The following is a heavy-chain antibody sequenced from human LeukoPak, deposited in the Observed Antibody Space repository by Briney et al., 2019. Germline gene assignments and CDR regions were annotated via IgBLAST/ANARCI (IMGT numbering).Heavy chain of an antibody. CDR1: GFTFSNYA. V-gene: IGHV3-43*01. Sequence: PGGSLRLSCAASGFTFSNYAMHWVRQAPGKGLEWVSLISWDGGSTYYADSVKGRFTISRDNSKNSLYLQMNSLRTEDTALYYCAKDTFRDTAMVTVDYWGQGTLVTVSS. D-gene: IGHD5-18*01. J-gene: IGHJ4*02. CDR2: ISWDGGST. CDR3: AKDTFRDTAMVTVDY.